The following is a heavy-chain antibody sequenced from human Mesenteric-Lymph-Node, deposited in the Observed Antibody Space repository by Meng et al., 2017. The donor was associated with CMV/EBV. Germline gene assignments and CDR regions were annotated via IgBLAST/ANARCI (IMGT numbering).Heavy chain of an antibody. CDR3: ARAPPYNVSPPDY. D-gene: IGHD1-14*01. Sequence: GESLKISCAASGFTFSSFAMHWVRQAPGKGLEWVAIISYDGSSKYYADSVKGRFTISRDNAKNTLYLQMNSLRVEDTAVYYCARAPPYNVSPPDYWGQGTLVTVSS. CDR2: ISYDGSSK. J-gene: IGHJ4*02. CDR1: GFTFSSFA. V-gene: IGHV3-30-3*01.